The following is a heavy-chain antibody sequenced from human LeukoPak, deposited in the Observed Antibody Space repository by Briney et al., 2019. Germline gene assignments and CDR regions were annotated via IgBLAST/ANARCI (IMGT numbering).Heavy chain of an antibody. V-gene: IGHV4-39*01. Sequence: SETLSLTCTVSGDSISNHNDFWGWIRQPPGKGLEWIASIYTSGRTLFNSSLKSRVALSLDTSKIQVSLKLNSVTAADSAVYYCARRPEYNRSSRWAFDIWGQGTMVIVSS. CDR1: GDSISNHNDF. J-gene: IGHJ3*02. D-gene: IGHD1-14*01. CDR3: ARRPEYNRSSRWAFDI. CDR2: IYTSGRT.